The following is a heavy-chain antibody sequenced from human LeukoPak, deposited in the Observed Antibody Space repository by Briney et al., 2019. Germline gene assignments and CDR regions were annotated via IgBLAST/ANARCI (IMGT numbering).Heavy chain of an antibody. CDR2: ISSSGSTI. Sequence: GGSLRLSCAASGFTFSDYYVSWIRQAPGKGLEWVSYISSSGSTIYYADSVKGRFTISRDNAKNSLYLQMNSLRAEDTAVYYCARDRPKYSYGSHYYFDYWGQGTLVTVSS. CDR3: ARDRPKYSYGSHYYFDY. D-gene: IGHD5-18*01. J-gene: IGHJ4*02. V-gene: IGHV3-11*01. CDR1: GFTFSDYY.